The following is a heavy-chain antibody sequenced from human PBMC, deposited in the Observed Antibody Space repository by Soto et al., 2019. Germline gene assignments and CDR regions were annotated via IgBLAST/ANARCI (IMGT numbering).Heavy chain of an antibody. J-gene: IGHJ4*02. CDR3: ARARTMVRGVIITFLDY. V-gene: IGHV1-69*01. CDR1: GGTFRSYA. CDR2: IIPIFGTA. Sequence: QVQLVQSGAEVKKPGSSLKVSCKASGGTFRSYAISWVRQDPGQGLEWMGGIIPIFGTATYAQKFQGRVTINADESTSTAYMELSSLRSEDTAVYYCARARTMVRGVIITFLDYWGQGTLITVSS. D-gene: IGHD3-10*01.